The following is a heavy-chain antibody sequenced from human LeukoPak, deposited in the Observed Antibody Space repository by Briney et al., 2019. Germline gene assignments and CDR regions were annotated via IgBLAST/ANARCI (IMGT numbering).Heavy chain of an antibody. CDR3: AKGHSSSWYYFDY. J-gene: IGHJ4*02. CDR1: GFTFDDYA. Sequence: PGGSLRPSCAASGFTFDDYAMHWVRQAPGKGLEWVSGISWNSGSIGYADSVKGRFTISRDNSKNTLYLQMNSLRAEDTAVYYCAKGHSSSWYYFDYWGQGTLVTVSS. D-gene: IGHD6-13*01. V-gene: IGHV3-9*01. CDR2: ISWNSGSI.